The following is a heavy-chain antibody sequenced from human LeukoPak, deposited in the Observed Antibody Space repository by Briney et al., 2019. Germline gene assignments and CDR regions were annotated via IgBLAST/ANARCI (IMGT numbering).Heavy chain of an antibody. CDR3: ARDEVQYYYYMDV. Sequence: PGGSLRLSCAASGFTFSSYSMNWVRQAPGKGLEWVSSISSSSSYIYYADSVKGRFTISRDNAKNSLYLQMNSLRAEDTAVYYCARDEVQYYYYMDVWGKGTTVTVSS. V-gene: IGHV3-21*01. CDR1: GFTFSSYS. CDR2: ISSSSSYI. D-gene: IGHD1-1*01. J-gene: IGHJ6*03.